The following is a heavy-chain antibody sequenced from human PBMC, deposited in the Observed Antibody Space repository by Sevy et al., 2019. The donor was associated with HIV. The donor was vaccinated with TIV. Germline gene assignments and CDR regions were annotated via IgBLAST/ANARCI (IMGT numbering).Heavy chain of an antibody. J-gene: IGHJ5*02. CDR2: IYYTGST. Sequence: SETLSLTCTVSGGSISAYYWSWIRQPPGKALEYVGYIYYTGSTNYNPSLKNRVTMSVDTSENQFSLKLSSLTAGGTAVYYCTRAPPVRSGDDSLNWFDPWGPGTLVTVSS. CDR3: TRAPPVRSGDDSLNWFDP. D-gene: IGHD5-12*01. CDR1: GGSISAYY. V-gene: IGHV4-59*01.